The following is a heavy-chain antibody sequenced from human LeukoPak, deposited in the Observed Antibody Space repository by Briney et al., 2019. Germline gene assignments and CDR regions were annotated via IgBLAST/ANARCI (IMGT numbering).Heavy chain of an antibody. CDR1: GFTFSDYY. V-gene: IGHV3-11*01. CDR2: ISSSGNTI. Sequence: GGSLRLSCAASGFTFSDYYMNWIRQAPGKGLEWVSYISSSGNTIYYADSVKGRFTISRDNATNSLYLQMNSLRAEDTAVYYCARVPTDSWGITMTRAFDIWGQGTMVTVSS. J-gene: IGHJ3*02. CDR3: ARVPTDSWGITMTRAFDI. D-gene: IGHD3-22*01.